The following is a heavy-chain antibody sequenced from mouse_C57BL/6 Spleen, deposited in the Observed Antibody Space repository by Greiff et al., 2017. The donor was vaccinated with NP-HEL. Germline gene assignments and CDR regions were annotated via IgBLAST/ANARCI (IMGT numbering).Heavy chain of an antibody. CDR3: ARSYGSSPSYLYFDV. J-gene: IGHJ1*03. D-gene: IGHD1-1*01. Sequence: EVQLQQSGPELVKPGASVKISCKASGYSFTGYYMNWVKQSPEKSLEWIGEINPSTGGTTYNQKFKAKATLTVDKSSSTAYMQLKSLTSVDSAVYYCARSYGSSPSYLYFDVWGTGTTVTVSS. CDR2: INPSTGGT. V-gene: IGHV1-42*01. CDR1: GYSFTGYY.